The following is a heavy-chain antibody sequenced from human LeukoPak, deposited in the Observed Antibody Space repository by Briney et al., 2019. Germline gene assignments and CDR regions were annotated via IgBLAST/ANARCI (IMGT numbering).Heavy chain of an antibody. V-gene: IGHV3-23*01. Sequence: GGSLRLSCAASGFTFRNYAMSWVRQAPGKGLEWVSAISGSGGRTNVADSAKGRFTISRDNSKNTLYLQMNSLRAEDTAVYYCAKAYCGGDCTSPPSDYWGQGTLVTVSS. CDR2: ISGSGGRT. CDR1: GFTFRNYA. J-gene: IGHJ4*02. D-gene: IGHD2-21*02. CDR3: AKAYCGGDCTSPPSDY.